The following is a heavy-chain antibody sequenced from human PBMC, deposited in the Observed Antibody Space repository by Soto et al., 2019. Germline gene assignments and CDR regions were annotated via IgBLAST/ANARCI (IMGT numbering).Heavy chain of an antibody. CDR2: IYPGDSDT. D-gene: IGHD2-2*01. J-gene: IGHJ3*02. CDR3: ARIVVPAAISAFDI. V-gene: IGHV5-51*01. Sequence: GKGLEWMGIIYPGDSDTRYSPSFQGQVTISADKSISTAYLQWSSLKASDTAMYYCARIVVPAAISAFDIWGQGTMVTVSS.